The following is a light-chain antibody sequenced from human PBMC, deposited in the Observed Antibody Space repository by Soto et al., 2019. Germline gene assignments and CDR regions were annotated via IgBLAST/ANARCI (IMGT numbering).Light chain of an antibody. Sequence: DIQMTQSPSSLSASVGDRVTITCRASQSISSYLNWYQQKPGKAPKLLIYAASSLQSGVPSRFSGSGSGTDFTLTISRLQPEDFATYYCQQSYSTVWTFGQGTKLEIK. CDR3: QQSYSTVWT. CDR1: QSISSY. CDR2: AAS. J-gene: IGKJ2*02. V-gene: IGKV1-39*01.